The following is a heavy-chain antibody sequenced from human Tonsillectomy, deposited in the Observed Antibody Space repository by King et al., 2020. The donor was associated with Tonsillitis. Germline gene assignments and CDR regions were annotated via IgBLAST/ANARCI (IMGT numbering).Heavy chain of an antibody. CDR2: ISYDGSNK. D-gene: IGHD3-10*01. Sequence: VQLVESGGGVVQPGRSLRLSCAASGFTFSSYGMHWVRQAPGKGLEWVAVISYDGSNKYYADSVKGRFTISRDNSKNTLYLQVNSLRAEDTAVYYCAKVVPGARPPYYYSAMDVWGQGTTVTVSS. CDR3: AKVVPGARPPYYYSAMDV. CDR1: GFTFSSYG. J-gene: IGHJ6*02. V-gene: IGHV3-30*18.